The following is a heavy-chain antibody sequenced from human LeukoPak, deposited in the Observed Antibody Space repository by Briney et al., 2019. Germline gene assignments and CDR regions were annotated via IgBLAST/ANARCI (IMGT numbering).Heavy chain of an antibody. CDR1: GFSFDDYG. Sequence: PGGSLRLSCAAAGFSFDDYGMNWVRHVPGKGMEWVSGINGKGGGTGYADSVKGRFTVSRDNAKNSLYLQMDSLRDEDTAFYYCARGGSYYDTTTYAYYFDYWGPGTLVTVSS. CDR3: ARGGSYYDTTTYAYYFDY. D-gene: IGHD3-16*01. V-gene: IGHV3-20*04. CDR2: INGKGGGT. J-gene: IGHJ4*02.